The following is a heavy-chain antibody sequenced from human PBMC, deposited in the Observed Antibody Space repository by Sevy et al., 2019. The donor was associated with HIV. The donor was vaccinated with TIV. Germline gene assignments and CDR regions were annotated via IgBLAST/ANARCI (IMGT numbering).Heavy chain of an antibody. D-gene: IGHD2-8*01. CDR1: GFTFSKYS. J-gene: IGHJ4*02. CDR2: LSFGCGEI. V-gene: IGHV3-23*01. Sequence: GGSLRLSCAASGFTFSKYSMSWVRQPPGKGLEWVSTLSFGCGEINHADSVKGRLTISRDNSKNSLYRQMNNRRAEDAAVYYCAREGCTKPHDYWGQGTLVTVSS. CDR3: AREGCTKPHDY.